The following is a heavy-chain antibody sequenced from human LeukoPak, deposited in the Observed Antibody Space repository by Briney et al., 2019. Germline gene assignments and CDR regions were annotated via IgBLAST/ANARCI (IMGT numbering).Heavy chain of an antibody. Sequence: GASVKVSCKVSGYTLTELSIHWVRQAPGKGLEWMGGFDPEDGETIYAQKFQGRVTMTEDTSTDTAYMELSSLRSEDTAVYYCATRSRILYSSGWTYDYWGQGTMVTVSS. CDR3: ATRSRILYSSGWTYDY. CDR2: FDPEDGET. D-gene: IGHD6-19*01. V-gene: IGHV1-24*01. J-gene: IGHJ4*02. CDR1: GYTLTELS.